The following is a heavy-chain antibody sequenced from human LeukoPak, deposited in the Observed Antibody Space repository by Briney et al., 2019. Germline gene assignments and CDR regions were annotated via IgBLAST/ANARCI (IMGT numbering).Heavy chain of an antibody. CDR2: IHPGDSDT. J-gene: IGHJ4*02. Sequence: GESLRISCQGSGYTFTAYWIGWVRQMPGKGLEWVGIIHPGDSDTRYSPSFQGQVTISVDKSISTAYLQWSSLKASDTAMYYCARADGRGDYDYWGQGTLVTVSS. V-gene: IGHV5-51*01. CDR3: ARADGRGDYDY. CDR1: GYTFTAYW. D-gene: IGHD7-27*01.